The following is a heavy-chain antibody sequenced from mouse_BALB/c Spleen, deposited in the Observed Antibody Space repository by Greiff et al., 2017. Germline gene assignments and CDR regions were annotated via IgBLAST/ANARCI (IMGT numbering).Heavy chain of an antibody. Sequence: EVKLMESGGGLVKPGGSLKLSCAASGFTFSSYAMSWVRQTPEKRLEWVASISSGGSTYYPDSVKGRFTISRDNARNILYLQMSSLRSEDTAMYYCARAKIYYGSSDYFDYWGQGTTLTVSS. CDR3: ARAKIYYGSSDYFDY. D-gene: IGHD1-1*01. CDR1: GFTFSSYA. V-gene: IGHV5-6-5*01. J-gene: IGHJ2*01. CDR2: ISSGGST.